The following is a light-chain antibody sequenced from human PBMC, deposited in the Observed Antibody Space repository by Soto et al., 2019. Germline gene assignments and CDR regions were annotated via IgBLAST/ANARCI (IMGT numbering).Light chain of an antibody. CDR1: QSVSSN. Sequence: EIVMTQSPATLSVSPGERATLSCRASQSVSSNLAWYQQKPGQAPRLLIYGASTRATGIPARFSGSGSGTEFTLNISSLQSKDFAVYYCQQYNNWTITFGQGTRLEIK. CDR3: QQYNNWTIT. J-gene: IGKJ5*01. CDR2: GAS. V-gene: IGKV3-15*01.